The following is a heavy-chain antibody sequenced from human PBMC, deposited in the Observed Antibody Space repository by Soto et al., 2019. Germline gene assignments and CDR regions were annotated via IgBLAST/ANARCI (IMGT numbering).Heavy chain of an antibody. V-gene: IGHV3-7*05. D-gene: IGHD1-26*01. Sequence: GESLKISCAASGFTFSSYWMSWVRQAPGKGLEWVANIKQDGSEKYYVDSVKGRFTISRDNAKNSLYLQMNSLRAEDTAVYYCARESLQWDSNYYYYGMDVWGQGTTVTVSS. CDR1: GFTFSSYW. J-gene: IGHJ6*02. CDR2: IKQDGSEK. CDR3: ARESLQWDSNYYYYGMDV.